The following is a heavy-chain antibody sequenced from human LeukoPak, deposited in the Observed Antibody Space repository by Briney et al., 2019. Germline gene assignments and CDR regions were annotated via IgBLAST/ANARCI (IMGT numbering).Heavy chain of an antibody. D-gene: IGHD2-2*01. Sequence: KPGASVKVSCKASGYTFTGYYMHWVRQAPGQGLEWMGWINPNSGDTNYGQKFQGRVTMTRDTSISTAYMELSRLRSDDTAVCYCARDLILGSSTSHIFDYWGQGTLVTVSS. CDR1: GYTFTGYY. CDR2: INPNSGDT. J-gene: IGHJ4*02. CDR3: ARDLILGSSTSHIFDY. V-gene: IGHV1-2*02.